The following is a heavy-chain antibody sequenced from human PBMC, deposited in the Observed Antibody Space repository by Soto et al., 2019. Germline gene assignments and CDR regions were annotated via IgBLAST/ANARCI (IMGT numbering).Heavy chain of an antibody. J-gene: IGHJ5*02. D-gene: IGHD4-17*01. CDR2: VTYSGET. Sequence: QVQLQESGPGLVKPSQTLSLTCTVFGGSVSSTDDYWPWIRQPPGKGLEWIGSVTYSGETHYNPSHRSRIALFVATAMNQFSLRGGSVTAAQTAVYFCARARSGDYVTAWGQGTRFTVCS. CDR1: GGSVSSTDDY. V-gene: IGHV4-30-4*01. CDR3: ARARSGDYVTA.